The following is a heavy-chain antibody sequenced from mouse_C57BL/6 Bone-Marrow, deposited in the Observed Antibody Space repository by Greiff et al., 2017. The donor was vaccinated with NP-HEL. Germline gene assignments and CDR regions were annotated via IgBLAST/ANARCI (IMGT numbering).Heavy chain of an antibody. D-gene: IGHD2-4*01. CDR3: ARGDYGFAY. CDR1: GYTFTSHW. V-gene: IGHV1-56*01. Sequence: QVQLKQSGPELVRPGASVKISCKAPGYTFTSHWMQWVRQRPGQGLEWIGEIFPGRGSTYYNEKCKGKDTLTVDTSSSTAYMQRSSLTSEGSAGDFCARGDYGFAYWGQGTLVTVSA. CDR2: IFPGRGST. J-gene: IGHJ3*01.